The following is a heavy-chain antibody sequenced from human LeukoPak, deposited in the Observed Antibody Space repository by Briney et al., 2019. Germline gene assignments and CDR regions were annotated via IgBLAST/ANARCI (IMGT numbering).Heavy chain of an antibody. CDR2: IYPGDSDT. J-gene: IGHJ3*02. CDR1: GYSFTDYW. D-gene: IGHD3-10*01. V-gene: IGHV5-51*01. CDR3: ARQWYYYGSGSDDAFDI. Sequence: GESLKISCKGSGYSFTDYWIGWVRQMPGKGLEWMGIIYPGDSDTRYSPSFQGQVTISADKSISTASLQWSSLKASDTAMYYCARQWYYYGSGSDDAFDIWGQGTMVTVSS.